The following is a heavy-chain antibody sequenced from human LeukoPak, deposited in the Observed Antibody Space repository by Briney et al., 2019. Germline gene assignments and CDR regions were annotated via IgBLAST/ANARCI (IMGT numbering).Heavy chain of an antibody. J-gene: IGHJ4*02. CDR1: GLTFGNYW. Sequence: PGGSLRLSCAASGLTFGNYWMDWVRQAPGKGLEWVANIKQDGSEKNYVDSVKGRFIISRDNAKNSLYLQMNTLRADDTAVYYCARDGFGTGSNWGQGTLVTVSS. D-gene: IGHD3-16*01. V-gene: IGHV3-7*03. CDR3: ARDGFGTGSN. CDR2: IKQDGSEK.